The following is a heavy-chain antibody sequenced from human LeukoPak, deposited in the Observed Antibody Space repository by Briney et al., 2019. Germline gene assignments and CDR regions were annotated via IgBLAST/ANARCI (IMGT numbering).Heavy chain of an antibody. D-gene: IGHD2-21*02. CDR3: AKDIFPYCGGDCYSTFYFDY. CDR2: ISGSGGST. J-gene: IGHJ4*02. CDR1: GFTFSSYG. V-gene: IGHV3-23*01. Sequence: PGGSLRLSCAASGFTFSSYGMSWVRQAPGKGREWVSAISGSGGSTYYADSVKGRFTISRDNSKNTLYLQMNTLRAEDTAVYYCAKDIFPYCGGDCYSTFYFDYWGQGTLVTVSS.